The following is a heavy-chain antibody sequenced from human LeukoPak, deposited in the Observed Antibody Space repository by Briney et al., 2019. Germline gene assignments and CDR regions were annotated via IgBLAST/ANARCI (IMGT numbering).Heavy chain of an antibody. CDR2: ISGSGGST. J-gene: IGHJ5*02. CDR3: AKEGRAMITFGGVMSRWFDP. Sequence: QSGGSLRLSCAASGFTFRTYGMQWVRQAPGKGLEWVSAISGSGGSTYYADSVKGRFTISRDNSKNTLYLQMNSLRAEDTAVYYCAKEGRAMITFGGVMSRWFDPWGQGTLVTVSS. CDR1: GFTFRTYG. D-gene: IGHD3-16*01. V-gene: IGHV3-23*01.